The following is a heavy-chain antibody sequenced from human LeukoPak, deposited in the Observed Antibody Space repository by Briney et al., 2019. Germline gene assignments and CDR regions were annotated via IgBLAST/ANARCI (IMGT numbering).Heavy chain of an antibody. CDR2: IYYSGST. CDR1: GGSISSSSYY. V-gene: IGHV4-39*01. D-gene: IGHD2-21*02. CDR3: ASLYCGGDCYPAANDAFDI. Sequence: PSETLSLTCTVSGGSISSSSYYWGWLRQPPGKGLEWIVSIYYSGSTYYNPSLKSRVTISLDTSKNQFSLKLSSVTAADTAVYYCASLYCGGDCYPAANDAFDIWGQGTMVTVSS. J-gene: IGHJ3*02.